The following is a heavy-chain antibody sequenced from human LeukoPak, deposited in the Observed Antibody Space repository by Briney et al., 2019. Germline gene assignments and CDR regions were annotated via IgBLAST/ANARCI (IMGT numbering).Heavy chain of an antibody. CDR3: AKDSLMITFGGLFDY. CDR2: ISGSGGST. J-gene: IGHJ4*02. CDR1: GFTFSSYA. Sequence: GGSLRLSCAASGFTFSSYAMSWVRQAPGKGLEWVSAISGSGGSTYYAASVKGRFTISRDNSKNTLYLQMNSLRADDTAVYYCAKDSLMITFGGLFDYWGQGTLVTVSS. D-gene: IGHD3-16*01. V-gene: IGHV3-23*01.